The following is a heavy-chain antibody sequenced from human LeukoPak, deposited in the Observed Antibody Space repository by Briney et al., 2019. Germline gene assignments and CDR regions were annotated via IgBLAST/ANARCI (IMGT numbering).Heavy chain of an antibody. CDR1: GGSISSYY. Sequence: PSETLSLTCTVSGGSISSYYWSWIRQPPGKGLEWIGYIYYSGSTNYNPSLKSRVTISVDTSKNQFSLKLSSVTAADTAVYYCARDFKAYGDFRPHAFDIWGQGTMVTVSS. V-gene: IGHV4-59*01. CDR3: ARDFKAYGDFRPHAFDI. CDR2: IYYSGST. D-gene: IGHD4-17*01. J-gene: IGHJ3*02.